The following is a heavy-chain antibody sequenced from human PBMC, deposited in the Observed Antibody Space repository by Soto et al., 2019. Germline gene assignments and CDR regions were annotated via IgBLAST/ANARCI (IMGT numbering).Heavy chain of an antibody. CDR3: AKDITAQIFGVVIYYFYGMDV. CDR1: GFTFDDYA. V-gene: IGHV3-43*02. Sequence: GGSLRLSCAASGFTFDDYAMHWVRQAPGKGLEWVSLISGDGDSTYYADSVKGRFTISRDNSKNSLYLQMNSLRTEDTALYYCAKDITAQIFGVVIYYFYGMDVWGQGTTVTVSS. D-gene: IGHD3-3*01. CDR2: ISGDGDST. J-gene: IGHJ6*02.